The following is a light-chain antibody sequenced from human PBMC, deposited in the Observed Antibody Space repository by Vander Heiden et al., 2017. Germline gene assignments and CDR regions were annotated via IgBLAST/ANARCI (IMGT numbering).Light chain of an antibody. V-gene: IGKV3-11*01. CDR1: QSVSSY. CDR3: QQRSNWPPVT. J-gene: IGKJ5*01. Sequence: ELVLPPSPATLSLSPGERATLSCRASQSVSSYLAWYQQKPGQAPRLLIYDASNRATGIPARFSGSGSGTDFTLTISSLEPEDFAVYYCQQRSNWPPVTFGQGTRLEIK. CDR2: DAS.